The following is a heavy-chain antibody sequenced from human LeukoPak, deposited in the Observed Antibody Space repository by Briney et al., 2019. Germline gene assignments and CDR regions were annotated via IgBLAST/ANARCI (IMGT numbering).Heavy chain of an antibody. Sequence: AGGSLRLSCAASGFTFSTYTMYWVRHPPGKRLEWVSIIGSSGGGIHYADSVKGRFTISRDNSKNALYPQMNSLRVEDTAVYYCAIDPNWGTHSWGQGVLVTVSS. J-gene: IGHJ4*02. D-gene: IGHD7-27*01. CDR1: GFTFSTYT. CDR2: IGSSGGGI. V-gene: IGHV3-23*01. CDR3: AIDPNWGTHS.